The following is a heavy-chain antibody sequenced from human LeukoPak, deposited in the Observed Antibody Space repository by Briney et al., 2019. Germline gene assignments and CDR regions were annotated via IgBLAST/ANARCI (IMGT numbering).Heavy chain of an antibody. J-gene: IGHJ6*02. D-gene: IGHD4-11*01. Sequence: ASVKVSCKASGGTFSSYAISWVRQAPGQGLEWMGGIIPIFGTANYAQKFQGRVTITADESTSTAYMELSSLRSEDTAVCYCAREDSNYAYYYYGMDVWGQGTTVTVSS. V-gene: IGHV1-69*13. CDR3: AREDSNYAYYYYGMDV. CDR2: IIPIFGTA. CDR1: GGTFSSYA.